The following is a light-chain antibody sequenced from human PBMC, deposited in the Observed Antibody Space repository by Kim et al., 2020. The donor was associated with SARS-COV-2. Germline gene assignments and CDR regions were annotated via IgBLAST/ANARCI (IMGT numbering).Light chain of an antibody. V-gene: IGLV10-54*01. CDR2: SDN. Sequence: QAGLTQPPSVSKGLRQTATLTCTGNTNNVGDQGAAWLQQHQGHPPKLLSYSDNNRPSGISERLSASRSGNTASLTITGLQPEDEADYYCSAWDSSLSAWVFGGGTKVTVL. CDR1: TNNVGDQG. J-gene: IGLJ3*02. CDR3: SAWDSSLSAWV.